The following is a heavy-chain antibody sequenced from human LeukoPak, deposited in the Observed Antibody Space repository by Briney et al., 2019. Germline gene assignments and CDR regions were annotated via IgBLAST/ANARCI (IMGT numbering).Heavy chain of an antibody. CDR1: GFTFSSYS. V-gene: IGHV3-7*01. D-gene: IGHD3-9*01. CDR2: INQDGSEK. CDR3: AKAYDILTGYYPLDY. J-gene: IGHJ4*02. Sequence: PGGSLRLSCAASGFTFSSYSMNWVRQAPGKGLEWVANINQDGSEKYYVDSVEGRFTISRDNAKNSLYLQMNSLRAEDTAVYYCAKAYDILTGYYPLDYWGQGTLVTVSS.